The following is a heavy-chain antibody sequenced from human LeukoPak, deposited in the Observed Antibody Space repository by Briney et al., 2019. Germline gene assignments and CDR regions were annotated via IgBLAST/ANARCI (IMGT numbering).Heavy chain of an antibody. V-gene: IGHV1-2*02. CDR2: INPNSGGT. D-gene: IGHD2-2*01. CDR3: ARDTKLIVVVPAAIGY. CDR1: GYTFTGYY. Sequence: ASVKVSCKASGYTFTGYYMHRVRQAPGQGLEWMGWINPNSGGTNYAQKFQGRVTMTRDTSISTAYMELSRLRSDDTAVYYCARDTKLIVVVPAAIGYWGQGTLVTVSS. J-gene: IGHJ4*02.